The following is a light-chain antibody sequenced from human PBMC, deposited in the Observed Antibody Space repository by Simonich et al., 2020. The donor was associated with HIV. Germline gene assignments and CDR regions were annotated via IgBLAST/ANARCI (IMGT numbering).Light chain of an antibody. J-gene: IGKJ2*01. CDR1: QSISSN. CDR2: DAS. Sequence: EIVMTQSPATLSVSPGERATLSCRASQSISSNLAWYQQGPGQAPRLLIYDASNRATGIPARFSGSGSGTEFTLTITSMQAEDFAVYYCQQYNNWPLFFGQGTKVEIK. V-gene: IGKV3D-15*01. CDR3: QQYNNWPLF.